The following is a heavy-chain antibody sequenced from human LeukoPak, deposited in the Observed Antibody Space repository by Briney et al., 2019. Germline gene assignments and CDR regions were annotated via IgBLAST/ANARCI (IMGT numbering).Heavy chain of an antibody. J-gene: IGHJ4*02. Sequence: GGSLRLSCEDSGFSFRNYWMSWLRQAPGKGLEWVANIKPDASEKYYVDSVKGRFTISRDNAKKSLYLQMNSLRAEDTAVYYCARHGMTANYFDYWGQGTLVTVSS. D-gene: IGHD5-18*01. CDR3: ARHGMTANYFDY. V-gene: IGHV3-7*01. CDR2: IKPDASEK. CDR1: GFSFRNYW.